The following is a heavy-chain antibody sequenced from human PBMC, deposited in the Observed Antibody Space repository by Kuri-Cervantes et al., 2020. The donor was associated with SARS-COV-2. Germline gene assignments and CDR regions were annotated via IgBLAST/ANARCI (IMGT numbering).Heavy chain of an antibody. CDR2: INHSGST. CDR3: ARHLPYSNYERGWFDP. CDR1: GGSISSHY. Sequence: SETLSLTCTVSGGSISSHYWSWIRQPPGKGLEWIGEINHSGSTNYNPSLKSRVTISVDTSKNQFSLKLSSVTAADTAVHYCARHLPYSNYERGWFDPWGQGTLVTVSS. J-gene: IGHJ5*02. D-gene: IGHD4-11*01. V-gene: IGHV4-34*01.